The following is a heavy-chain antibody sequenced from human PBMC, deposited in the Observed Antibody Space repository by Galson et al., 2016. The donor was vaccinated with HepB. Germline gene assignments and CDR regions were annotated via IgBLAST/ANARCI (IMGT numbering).Heavy chain of an antibody. Sequence: SLRLSCAASGFTFNNYAMNWVRQTPGKGLEWVSVIGYSGETTYYADSVKGSFIISRDNSKSTLYLQMNSLRGDDTAVYYCARATFTASMVDSDAFDVWGQGTVVTVSS. D-gene: IGHD3-10*01. J-gene: IGHJ3*01. V-gene: IGHV3-23*01. CDR2: IGYSGETT. CDR1: GFTFNNYA. CDR3: ARATFTASMVDSDAFDV.